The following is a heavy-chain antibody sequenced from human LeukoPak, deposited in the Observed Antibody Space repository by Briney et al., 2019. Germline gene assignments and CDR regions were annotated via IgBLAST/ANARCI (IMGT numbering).Heavy chain of an antibody. J-gene: IGHJ3*02. Sequence: SVKVSCKASGGTFSSYAISWVRQAPGQGLEWMGGIIPIFGTANYAQKFQGRVTITADESTSTAYMELSSLRSEDTAVYYCARRRSADWFGERNDAFDIWGQGTMVTVSS. CDR3: ARRRSADWFGERNDAFDI. D-gene: IGHD3-10*01. CDR1: GGTFSSYA. V-gene: IGHV1-69*13. CDR2: IIPIFGTA.